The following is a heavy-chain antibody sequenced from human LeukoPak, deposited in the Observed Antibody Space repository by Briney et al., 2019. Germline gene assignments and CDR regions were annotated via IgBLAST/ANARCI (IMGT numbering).Heavy chain of an antibody. CDR1: GYTFTSYG. CDR3: ARGSSGWYIGWFDP. V-gene: IGHV1-18*01. D-gene: IGHD6-19*01. Sequence: ASVKVSCKASGYTFTSYGISWVRQAPGQGLERMGWISAYNGNTNYAQKLQGRVTMTTDTSTSTAYMELRGLRSDDTAVYYCARGSSGWYIGWFDPWGQGTLVTVSS. J-gene: IGHJ5*02. CDR2: ISAYNGNT.